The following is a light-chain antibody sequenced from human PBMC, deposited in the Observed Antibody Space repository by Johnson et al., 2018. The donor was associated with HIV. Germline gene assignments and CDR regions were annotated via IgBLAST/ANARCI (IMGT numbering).Light chain of an antibody. CDR2: ESN. V-gene: IGLV1-51*02. Sequence: QSVLTQPPSVSAAPGQKVTISCSGSSSNIGNNYVSWYHHLPGTAPNLLLYESNRRPSGIPDRFSASQSGTSATLDVTGLQPGDEAAYYCGTWDSSLSAHYVFGTGTKITVV. CDR1: SSNIGNNY. J-gene: IGLJ1*01. CDR3: GTWDSSLSAHYV.